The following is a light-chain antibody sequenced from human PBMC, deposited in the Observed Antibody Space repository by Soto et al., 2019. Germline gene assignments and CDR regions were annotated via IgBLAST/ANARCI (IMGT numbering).Light chain of an antibody. J-gene: IGKJ4*01. V-gene: IGKV1-33*01. CDR2: DAS. Sequence: DIQMTQSPSSLSASVGDRVTITCQATQGISNYLSWYQQRPGRAPKLLVYDASTLEPGVPSRFSGSGSGTDFTFTITSLQPQDVETYYCQQCDSLPLTFGGGTKVDI. CDR1: QGISNY. CDR3: QQCDSLPLT.